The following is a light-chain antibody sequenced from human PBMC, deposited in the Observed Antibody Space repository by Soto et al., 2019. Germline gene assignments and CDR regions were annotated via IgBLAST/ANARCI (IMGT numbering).Light chain of an antibody. CDR3: QQYNNWPIT. V-gene: IGKV3-15*01. J-gene: IGKJ5*01. CDR1: QSVRSN. Sequence: EIVMTQSPVTLSVSPGERATLSCRASQSVRSNLAWYQQKPGQAPRLLISGASTRATGIPARFSGSGSGTEFTLTISSLQSEDFAVYYCQQYNNWPITFGQGTRLEIK. CDR2: GAS.